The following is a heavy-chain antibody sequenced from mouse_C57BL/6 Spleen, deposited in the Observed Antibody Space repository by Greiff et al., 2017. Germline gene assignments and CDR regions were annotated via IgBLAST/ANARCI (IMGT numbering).Heavy chain of an antibody. CDR1: GYTFTDYY. CDR2: INPNNGGT. CDR3: ARGGIYGSRFAY. J-gene: IGHJ3*01. Sequence: EVQLQQSGPELVKPGASVKISCKASGYTFTDYYMNWVKQSHGKSLEWIGDINPNNGGTSYNQKFKGKATLTVDKSSSTAYMELRSLTSEDSAVYYCARGGIYGSRFAYWGQGTLVTVSA. D-gene: IGHD1-1*01. V-gene: IGHV1-26*01.